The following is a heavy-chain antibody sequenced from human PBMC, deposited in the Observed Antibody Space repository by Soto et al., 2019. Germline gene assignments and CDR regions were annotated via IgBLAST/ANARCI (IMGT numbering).Heavy chain of an antibody. CDR2: IYYSGST. V-gene: IGHV4-30-4*01. Sequence: SETLSLTCTVSGGSISSGDYYWSWIRQPPGKGLEWIGYIYYSGSTYYNPSLKSRVTISVDTSKNQFSLKLSSVTAADTAVYYCARDRNYYDSSGSPPDYGMDVWGQGTTVTVS. J-gene: IGHJ6*02. D-gene: IGHD3-22*01. CDR3: ARDRNYYDSSGSPPDYGMDV. CDR1: GGSISSGDYY.